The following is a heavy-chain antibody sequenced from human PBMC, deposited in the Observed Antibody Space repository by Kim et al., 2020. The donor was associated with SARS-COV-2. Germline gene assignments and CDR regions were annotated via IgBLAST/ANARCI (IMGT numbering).Heavy chain of an antibody. J-gene: IGHJ4*02. V-gene: IGHV3-30*18. CDR2: ISYDGSNK. CDR1: GFTFSSYG. Sequence: GGSLRLSCAASGFTFSSYGMHWVRQAPGKGLEWVAVISYDGSNKYYADSVKGRFTISRDNSKNTLYLQMNSLRAEDTAVYYCAKEGDYWGQGTLVTVSS. CDR3: AKEGDY.